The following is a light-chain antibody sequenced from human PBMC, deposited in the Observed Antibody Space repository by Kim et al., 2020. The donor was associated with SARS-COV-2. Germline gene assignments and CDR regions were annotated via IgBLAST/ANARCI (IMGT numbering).Light chain of an antibody. CDR1: QSVSSN. J-gene: IGKJ1*01. Sequence: VSPGERATLSCRASQSVSSNLAWYQQKAGQPPRLLIYGASTRATGIPARFSGGGSGTEFTLTISSLQSEDFAVYYCHQYMNWPLTFGQGTKVDIK. CDR2: GAS. CDR3: HQYMNWPLT. V-gene: IGKV3-15*01.